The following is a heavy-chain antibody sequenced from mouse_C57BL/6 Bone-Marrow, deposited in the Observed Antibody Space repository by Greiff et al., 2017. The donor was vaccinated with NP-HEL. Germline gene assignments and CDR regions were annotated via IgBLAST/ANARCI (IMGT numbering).Heavy chain of an antibody. CDR3: AGIYYYGSGPYAMDY. J-gene: IGHJ4*01. CDR1: GFSLSTSGMG. CDR2: TWWDDDK. V-gene: IGHV8-8*01. Sequence: QVTLKVSGPGILQPSQTLSLTCSFSGFSLSTSGMGVGRIRHPPGKGLEWLAHTWWDDDKYYNPALKSRLTISKDTSKNQIFLKIANIDPADTATYYCAGIYYYGSGPYAMDYWGQGTSVTVSS. D-gene: IGHD1-1*01.